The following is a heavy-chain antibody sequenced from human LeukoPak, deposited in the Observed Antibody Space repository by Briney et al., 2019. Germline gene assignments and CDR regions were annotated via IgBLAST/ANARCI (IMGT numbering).Heavy chain of an antibody. D-gene: IGHD5-18*01. CDR1: GFTFSSYG. CDR3: AKDTAMVTDIFDY. J-gene: IGHJ4*02. Sequence: GGSLRLSCAASGFTFSSYGMSWVRQAPGKGLEWVSAISGSGGSTYYADSVKGRFTISRDNSKNTLYLQMNSLRAEDTAVYYCAKDTAMVTDIFDYWGQGTLVTVSS. CDR2: ISGSGGST. V-gene: IGHV3-23*01.